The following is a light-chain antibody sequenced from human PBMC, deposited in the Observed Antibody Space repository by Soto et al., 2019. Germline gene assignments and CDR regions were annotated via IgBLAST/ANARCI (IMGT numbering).Light chain of an antibody. V-gene: IGLV2-8*01. Sequence: QSALTQPPSASGSPGQSVTISCTGTSNDVGGYNYVSWYQQHPGKAPKLMISEVSKRPSGVPDRFSGSKSDNTASLTVSGLQAEDEADYYCSSYAGSNNVVFGGGTQLTVL. CDR3: SSYAGSNNVV. CDR2: EVS. CDR1: SNDVGGYNY. J-gene: IGLJ2*01.